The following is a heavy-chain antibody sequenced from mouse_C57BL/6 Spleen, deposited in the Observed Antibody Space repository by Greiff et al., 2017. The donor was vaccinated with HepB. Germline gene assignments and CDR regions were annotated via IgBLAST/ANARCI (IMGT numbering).Heavy chain of an antibody. Sequence: VKLMESGAELVRPGTSVKMSCKASGYTFTNYWIGWAKQRPGHGLEWIGDIYPGGGYTNYNEKFKGKATLTADKSSSTAYMQFSSLTSEDSAIYYCARSGTTAYYAMDYWGQGTSVTVSS. D-gene: IGHD1-2*01. V-gene: IGHV1-63*01. CDR1: GYTFTNYW. CDR2: IYPGGGYT. CDR3: ARSGTTAYYAMDY. J-gene: IGHJ4*01.